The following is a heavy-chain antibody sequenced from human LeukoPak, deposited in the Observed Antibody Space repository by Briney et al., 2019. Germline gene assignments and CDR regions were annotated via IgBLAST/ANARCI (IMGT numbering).Heavy chain of an antibody. J-gene: IGHJ4*02. CDR2: ISSSSSYI. V-gene: IGHV3-21*01. Sequence: GGSLRLSCAASGFTFSSYSMNWVRQAPGKGLEWVSSISSSSSYIYYADSVKGRFTISRDNAKNSLYLQMNSLRAEDTAVYYCARNRIAVAGAFDYWGQGTLLTVSS. D-gene: IGHD6-19*01. CDR3: ARNRIAVAGAFDY. CDR1: GFTFSSYS.